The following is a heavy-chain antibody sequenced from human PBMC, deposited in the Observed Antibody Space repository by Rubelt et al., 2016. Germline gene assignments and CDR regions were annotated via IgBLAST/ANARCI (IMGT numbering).Heavy chain of an antibody. CDR3: ARGLDNYGY. Sequence: QLQLQESGPGLVKPSETLSLTCTVSGASISSRSYFWGWIRQPPGKGPEWIGEINHSGSTNYNPSLKSRVTISVDTSKNQFSLKLSSVTAADTAVYYCARGLDNYGYWGQGTLVTVSS. CDR2: INHSGST. D-gene: IGHD3-16*01. J-gene: IGHJ4*02. V-gene: IGHV4-39*07. CDR1: GASISSRSYF.